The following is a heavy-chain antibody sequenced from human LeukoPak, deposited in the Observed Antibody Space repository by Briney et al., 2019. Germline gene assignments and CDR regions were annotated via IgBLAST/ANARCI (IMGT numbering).Heavy chain of an antibody. D-gene: IGHD3-16*02. CDR1: GFTFSSYA. CDR3: ARSFGGVIAPFDY. Sequence: PGGSLRLSCAASGFTFSSYAMSWVRQAPGKGLEWVSAISGSGVTTYYADSVKGRFTISRDNSRNTLYLQMNSLRAEDTAVYYCARSFGGVIAPFDYWGQGTLVTVSS. CDR2: ISGSGVTT. V-gene: IGHV3-23*01. J-gene: IGHJ4*02.